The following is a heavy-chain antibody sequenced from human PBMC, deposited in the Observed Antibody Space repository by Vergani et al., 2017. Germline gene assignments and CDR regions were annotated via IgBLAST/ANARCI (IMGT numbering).Heavy chain of an antibody. V-gene: IGHV4-39*07. CDR2: IYYSGST. CDR3: ARGPRFLTTPNYDYYYMDV. CDR1: GASIRSSNYY. Sequence: QLQLQESGPGLVKPSATLSLTCSVSGASIRSSNYYWGWIRQPPGKGLEWIASIYYSGSTYYNPSLKSRVTISVDTSKNQFSLKLSSVTAADTAVYYCARGPRFLTTPNYDYYYMDVWGKGTTVTVSS. J-gene: IGHJ6*03. D-gene: IGHD3-22*01.